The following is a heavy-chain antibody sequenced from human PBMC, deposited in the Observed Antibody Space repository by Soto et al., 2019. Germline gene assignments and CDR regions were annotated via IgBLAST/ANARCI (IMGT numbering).Heavy chain of an antibody. CDR2: VSGSGGTT. V-gene: IGHV3-23*01. J-gene: IGHJ3*02. CDR1: GFTFSSYA. Sequence: PGGSLRLSCAASGFTFSSYAMSWVRQAPGKGLEWVSVVSGSGGTTDYTDSVKGRFTISRDNSKNMLYLQMNSLRADDTAVYYCAKEGTCSGTNCYGSSFDIWGQGTMVTVSS. D-gene: IGHD2-2*01. CDR3: AKEGTCSGTNCYGSSFDI.